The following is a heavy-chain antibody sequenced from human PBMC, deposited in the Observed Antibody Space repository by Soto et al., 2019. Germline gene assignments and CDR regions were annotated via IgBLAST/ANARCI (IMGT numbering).Heavy chain of an antibody. CDR1: GFTFSDYY. CDR2: ISSSGSTI. CDR3: ARDLFFVEYYWSYVDEYYFDY. D-gene: IGHD1-7*01. Sequence: PGGSLRFSCAASGFTFSDYYMSWIRQAQGKGLERVSYISSSGSTIYYADSVKGRFTISRDNAKNSLYLQMNSLRAEATAVYYYARDLFFVEYYWSYVDEYYFDYWGHGTLVTVSS. V-gene: IGHV3-11*01. J-gene: IGHJ4*01.